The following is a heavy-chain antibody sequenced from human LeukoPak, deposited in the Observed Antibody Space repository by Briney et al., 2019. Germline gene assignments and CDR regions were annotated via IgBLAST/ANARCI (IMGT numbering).Heavy chain of an antibody. V-gene: IGHV3-66*01. CDR2: MYDCGNT. J-gene: IGHJ4*02. D-gene: IGHD3-22*01. CDR3: ARVRYDSSGYYSVYDH. CDR1: GFTVSSNY. Sequence: GGSLRLSCAASGFTVSSNYMSWVRQAPGKGLEWVSIMYDCGNTYYADSVKGRFIISRDNSKKTVYLQMNSLRAEDTAVYYCARVRYDSSGYYSVYDHWGQGTLVTVSS.